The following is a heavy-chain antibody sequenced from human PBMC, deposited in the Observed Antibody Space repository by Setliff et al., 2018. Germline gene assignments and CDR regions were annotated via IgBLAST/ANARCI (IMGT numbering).Heavy chain of an antibody. CDR3: ARTGTYRYFDS. CDR1: GGTFSDYH. CDR2: INHRGST. J-gene: IGHJ4*02. D-gene: IGHD1-1*01. Sequence: SETLSLTCAAYGGTFSDYHWTWIRQSPEKGLEWIGEINHRGSTNYNPSRKSRVTISIDTSRDQFSLKLISMIAADTAVYYCARTGTYRYFDSWGQGTRVTVSS. V-gene: IGHV4-34*01.